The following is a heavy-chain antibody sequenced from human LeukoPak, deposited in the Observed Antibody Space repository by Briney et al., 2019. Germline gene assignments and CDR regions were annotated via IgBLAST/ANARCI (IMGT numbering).Heavy chain of an antibody. Sequence: GRSLRLSCTASGFTFGDYAMSWVRQAPGKGLEWVGLIRSKAYGGTTEYAASVKGRFTISRDDSKSIAYLQMNSLKTEDTAVYYCTRSLYYYDSSGYYAPGYWGQGTLVTVSS. CDR3: TRSLYYYDSSGYYAPGY. J-gene: IGHJ4*02. CDR2: IRSKAYGGTT. D-gene: IGHD3-22*01. CDR1: GFTFGDYA. V-gene: IGHV3-49*04.